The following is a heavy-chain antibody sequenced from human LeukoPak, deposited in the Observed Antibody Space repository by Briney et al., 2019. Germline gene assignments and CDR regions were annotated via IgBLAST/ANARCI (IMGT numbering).Heavy chain of an antibody. J-gene: IGHJ4*02. CDR1: GFTVSSNY. CDR3: ARLQRYSSSWYGGAIDY. D-gene: IGHD6-13*01. Sequence: GGSLRLSCAASGFTVSSNYMSWVRQAPGKGLEWVSVIYSGGSTYYADSVKGRFTISRDNSKNTLYLQMNSLRAEDTAVYYYARLQRYSSSWYGGAIDYWGQGTLVTVSS. V-gene: IGHV3-66*04. CDR2: IYSGGST.